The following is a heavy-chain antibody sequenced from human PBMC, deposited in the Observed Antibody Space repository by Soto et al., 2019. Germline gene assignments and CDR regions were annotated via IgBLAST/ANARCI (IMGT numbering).Heavy chain of an antibody. D-gene: IGHD2-8*02. J-gene: IGHJ4*02. Sequence: PSETLSLTCAVSGGSISSGGYSWTWIRQPPGTGLEWIGEINHSGSTNYNPSLKSRVTISVDTSKNQFSLKLTSVTAADTAVYYCASDKITGLFDYWGQGTLVTVSS. CDR2: INHSGST. CDR3: ASDKITGLFDY. V-gene: IGHV4-34*01. CDR1: GGSISSGGYS.